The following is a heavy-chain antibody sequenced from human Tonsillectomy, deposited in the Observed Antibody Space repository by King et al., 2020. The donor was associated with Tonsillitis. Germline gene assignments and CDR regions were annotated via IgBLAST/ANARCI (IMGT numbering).Heavy chain of an antibody. J-gene: IGHJ6*02. D-gene: IGHD3-10*02. CDR1: GVSISSSSYY. V-gene: IGHV4-39*01. CDR3: ARHVPDDYYYCMDV. Sequence: QLQESGPGLVKPSETLSLTCTVSGVSISSSSYYWGWIRQSPGKGLEWIGSIYYSGSTYYNPSLKSRVTISVDTSKNKFSLNLTSVTAADTAVYYCARHVPDDYYYCMDVWGQGTTVTVSS. CDR2: IYYSGST.